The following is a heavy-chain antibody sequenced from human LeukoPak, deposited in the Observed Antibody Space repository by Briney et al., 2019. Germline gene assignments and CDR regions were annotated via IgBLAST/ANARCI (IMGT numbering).Heavy chain of an antibody. J-gene: IGHJ5*02. Sequence: GGSLRLSCAASGFTFNRYNMNWVRRAPGKGLEWVSSISTSSSYIYYADSVRGRFTISRDNAKYSLYLQMNSLRAEDTTVYSCARGADGVSSNSRGWFDPWGQGTLVTVSS. V-gene: IGHV3-21*01. CDR2: ISTSSSYI. CDR3: ARGADGVSSNSRGWFDP. CDR1: GFTFNRYN. D-gene: IGHD2-15*01.